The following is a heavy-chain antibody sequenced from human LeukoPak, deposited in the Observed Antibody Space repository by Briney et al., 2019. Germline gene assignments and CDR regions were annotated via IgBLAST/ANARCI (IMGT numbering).Heavy chain of an antibody. CDR1: GGSISSSSYY. D-gene: IGHD1-26*01. CDR2: IYYSGST. Sequence: SETLSLTCTVSGGSISSSSYYWGWIRQPPGKGLEWIGYIYYSGSTNYNPSLKSRVTISVDTSKNQFSLKLSSVTAADTAVYYCARVSSVVGATDDAFDIWGQGTMVTVSS. V-gene: IGHV4-61*05. CDR3: ARVSSVVGATDDAFDI. J-gene: IGHJ3*02.